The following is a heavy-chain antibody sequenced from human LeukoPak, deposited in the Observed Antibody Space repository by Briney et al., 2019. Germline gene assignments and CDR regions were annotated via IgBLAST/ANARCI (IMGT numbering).Heavy chain of an antibody. D-gene: IGHD7-27*01. V-gene: IGHV4-39*07. CDR1: GGSISSNSYY. CDR3: ARGSSLSGAFDI. J-gene: IGHJ3*02. Sequence: SETLSLTCTVSGGSISSNSYYWGWIRQPPGKGLEWIGSIYYSGSTYYNPSLKSRVTISVDTSKNQFSLKLSSVTAADTAVYYCARGSSLSGAFDIWGQGTMVTVSS. CDR2: IYYSGST.